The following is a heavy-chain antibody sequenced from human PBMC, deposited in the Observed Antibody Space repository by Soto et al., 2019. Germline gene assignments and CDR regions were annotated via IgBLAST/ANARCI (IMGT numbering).Heavy chain of an antibody. CDR2: ISSSSSYI. CDR3: ARVRELEYYFDY. Sequence: EVQLVESGGGLVKPGGSLRLSCAASGFTFSSYSMNWVRQAPGKGLEWVSSISSSSSYIYYADSVKGRFTISRDNAKNSLYLQMNSLRAEDTAVYYCARVRELEYYFDYWGQGTLVTVSS. J-gene: IGHJ4*02. CDR1: GFTFSSYS. D-gene: IGHD1-26*01. V-gene: IGHV3-21*01.